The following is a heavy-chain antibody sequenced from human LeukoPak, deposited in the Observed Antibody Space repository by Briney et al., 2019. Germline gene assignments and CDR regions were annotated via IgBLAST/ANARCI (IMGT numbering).Heavy chain of an antibody. Sequence: PGGSLRLSCAASGFIYDDYAMHWVRQAPGKGLEWVSGINWNSGSIEYADSVKGRFTISRDNAKNSLYLQMNSLRAEDTALYYCAKDRGMGFGTNYGMDVWGQGTTVTVSS. D-gene: IGHD3-10*01. CDR1: GFIYDDYA. CDR3: AKDRGMGFGTNYGMDV. J-gene: IGHJ6*02. CDR2: INWNSGSI. V-gene: IGHV3-9*01.